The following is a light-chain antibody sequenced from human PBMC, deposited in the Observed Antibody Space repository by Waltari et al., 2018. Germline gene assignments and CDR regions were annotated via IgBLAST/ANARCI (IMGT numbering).Light chain of an antibody. CDR3: QQRSGWPPAIT. V-gene: IGKV3-11*01. Sequence: EIVLTQSPVTLSLSRGERATLSCRATQSVSGYLAWFRQKPGQAPRLLIYYVSKRATGITDRISGSGSETDFTLTISSLEPDDFGVYYCQQRSGWPPAITFGQGTRLEIK. CDR1: QSVSGY. CDR2: YVS. J-gene: IGKJ5*01.